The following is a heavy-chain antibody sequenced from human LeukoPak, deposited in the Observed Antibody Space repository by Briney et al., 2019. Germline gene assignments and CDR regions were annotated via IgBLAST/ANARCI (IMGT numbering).Heavy chain of an antibody. V-gene: IGHV3-66*02. CDR1: GFIVDDTY. Sequence: GGSLRLSCAAYGFIVDDTYMSWVRQAPGKGLEWVSVVYSGGRTFNADSVKGRFIISRDNSKNTVYLQMNSLRTDDTAVYYCARQATAGLDYWGQGTLVTVSS. D-gene: IGHD6-13*01. CDR3: ARQATAGLDY. J-gene: IGHJ4*02. CDR2: VYSGGRT.